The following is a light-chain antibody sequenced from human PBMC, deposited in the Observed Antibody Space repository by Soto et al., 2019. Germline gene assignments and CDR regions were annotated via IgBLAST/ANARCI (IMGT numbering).Light chain of an antibody. V-gene: IGLV1-40*01. CDR3: QSYDSSLSGVV. CDR2: GNS. Sequence: QSVLTQPPSVSGAPGQRVTISCTGSSSKIGAGYDVHWYQQLPGTAPKLLIYGNSNRPSGVPDRFSGSKSGTSASLAITGLQPEDEADYYCQSYDSSLSGVVFGGGTQLTVL. CDR1: SSKIGAGYD. J-gene: IGLJ3*02.